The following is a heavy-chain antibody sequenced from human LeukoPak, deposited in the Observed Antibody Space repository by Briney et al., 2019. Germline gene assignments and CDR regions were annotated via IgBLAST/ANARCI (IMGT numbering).Heavy chain of an antibody. D-gene: IGHD3-22*01. CDR2: INPSGGST. CDR1: GYTFTSYY. V-gene: IGHV1-46*01. Sequence: GASVEVSCKASGYTFTSYYMYWVRQAPGQGLEWMGVINPSGGSTSYAQKFQGRVILTRDTSTSAVYMELSSLRSEDTAEYYCARGRGYYNTTSSYYTYYFDYWGQGTLVTVSS. CDR3: ARGRGYYNTTSSYYTYYFDY. J-gene: IGHJ4*02.